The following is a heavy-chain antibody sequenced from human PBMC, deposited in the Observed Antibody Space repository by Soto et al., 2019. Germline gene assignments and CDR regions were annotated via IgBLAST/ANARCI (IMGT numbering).Heavy chain of an antibody. V-gene: IGHV1-69*01. CDR1: GGTFSSYA. Sequence: QVQLVQSGAEVKKPGSSVKVSCKASGGTFSSYAISWVRQAPGQGLEWMGGIIPIFGTANYAQKFQGRVTITADESTSTGYMELSSLRSEDTAVYYCAREPSAAAAAPYFDYWGQGTLVTVSS. J-gene: IGHJ4*02. D-gene: IGHD6-13*01. CDR2: IIPIFGTA. CDR3: AREPSAAAAAPYFDY.